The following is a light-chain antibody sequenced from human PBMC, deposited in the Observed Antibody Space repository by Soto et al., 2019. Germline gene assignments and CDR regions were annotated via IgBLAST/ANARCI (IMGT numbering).Light chain of an antibody. CDR2: HAS. CDR3: QQYNSYS. V-gene: IGKV1-13*02. Sequence: IRLTQSPSSLSASVGDRVTITCRASQGISNYLAWYQQKPGTAPKVLIYHASNLQSGVPSRFSGSGSGTEFTLTISSLQPDDFATYYCQQYNSYSFGQGTKVDIK. CDR1: QGISNY. J-gene: IGKJ1*01.